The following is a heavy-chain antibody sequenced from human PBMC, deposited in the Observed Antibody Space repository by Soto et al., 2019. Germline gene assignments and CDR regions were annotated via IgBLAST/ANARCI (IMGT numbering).Heavy chain of an antibody. Sequence: GGSLRLSCAASGFTFSNAWMTWVRQAPGKGLEWVGRIKSNTNGGTTEYAAPVKGRFTISRDDSENTLYLQMNSLKTEDTAVYYCTTVAGYYDSNWGQGTLVTVSS. V-gene: IGHV3-15*07. CDR1: GFTFSNAW. D-gene: IGHD3-22*01. J-gene: IGHJ4*02. CDR3: TTVAGYYDSN. CDR2: IKSNTNGGTT.